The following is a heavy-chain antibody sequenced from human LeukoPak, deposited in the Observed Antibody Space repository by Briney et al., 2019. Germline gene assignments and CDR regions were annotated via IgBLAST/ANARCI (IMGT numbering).Heavy chain of an antibody. V-gene: IGHV4-34*01. D-gene: IGHD3-10*01. CDR1: GGSFSGYY. CDR2: INHSGST. CDR3: ARGYYGSGSPNLNYYYGMDV. Sequence: SETLSLTCAVYGGSFSGYYWSWIRQPPGKGPEWIGEINHSGSTNYNPSLKSRVTISVDTSKNQFSLKLSSVTAADTAVYYCARGYYGSGSPNLNYYYGMDVWGQGTTVTVSS. J-gene: IGHJ6*02.